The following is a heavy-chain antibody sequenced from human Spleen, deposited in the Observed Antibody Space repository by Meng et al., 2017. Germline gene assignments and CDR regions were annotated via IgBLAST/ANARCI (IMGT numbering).Heavy chain of an antibody. CDR3: ARFSGSGWYV. D-gene: IGHD6-19*01. CDR1: GGSFSGYY. Sequence: QVQLQQWGAGLLTPSETLSLTCAVYGGSFSGYYWSWIRQPPGKGLEWIGEINHSGSTNYNPSLKSRVTISVDTSKNQFSLKLSSVTAADTAVYYCARFSGSGWYVWGQGTLDTVSS. V-gene: IGHV4-34*01. CDR2: INHSGST. J-gene: IGHJ4*02.